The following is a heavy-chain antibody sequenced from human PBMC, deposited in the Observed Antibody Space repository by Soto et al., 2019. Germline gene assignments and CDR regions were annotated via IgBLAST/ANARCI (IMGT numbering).Heavy chain of an antibody. CDR3: TTLTVRGVVVVAATSLWHYYYMDV. CDR1: GFTFSNAW. D-gene: IGHD2-15*01. CDR2: IKSKTDGGTT. V-gene: IGHV3-15*01. J-gene: IGHJ6*03. Sequence: GGSLRLSCAASGFTFSNAWMSWVRQAPGKGLEWVDRIKSKTDGGTTDYAAPVKGRFTISRDDSKNTLYLQMNSLKTEDTAVYYCTTLTVRGVVVVAATSLWHYYYMDVWGKGTTVTVSS.